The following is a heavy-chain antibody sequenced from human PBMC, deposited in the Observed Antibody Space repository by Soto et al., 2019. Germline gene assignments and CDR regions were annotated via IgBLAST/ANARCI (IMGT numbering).Heavy chain of an antibody. CDR2: ISWNSGVI. CDR3: VKDVSLGDRSGGWFDP. J-gene: IGHJ5*02. V-gene: IGHV3-9*01. CDR1: GFTFEDYA. D-gene: IGHD2-21*02. Sequence: GGSLRLSCAASGFTFEDYAMHWVRQAPGKGLEWVSGISWNSGVIGYADSVKGRFTISRVNAKNSLFLQMNSLRPEDTALYFCVKDVSLGDRSGGWFDPWGQGTLVTVSS.